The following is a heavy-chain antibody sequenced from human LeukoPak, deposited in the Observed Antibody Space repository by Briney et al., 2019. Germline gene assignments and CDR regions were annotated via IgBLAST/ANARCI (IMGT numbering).Heavy chain of an antibody. CDR3: ARERGTLAVAGDAVDI. CDR2: INPNSGGT. V-gene: IGHV1-2*02. D-gene: IGHD6-19*01. J-gene: IGHJ3*02. CDR1: GYTFTGYY. Sequence: ASVKVSCKASGYTFTGYYIHWVRQAPGQGLEWMGWINPNSGGTNYAQKLQGRVTMTTDTSTSTAYMELRSLRSDDTAVYYCARERGTLAVAGDAVDIWGQGTMVTVSS.